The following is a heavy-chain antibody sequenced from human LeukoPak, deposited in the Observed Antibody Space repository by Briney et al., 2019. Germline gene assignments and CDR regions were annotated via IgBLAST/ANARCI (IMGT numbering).Heavy chain of an antibody. CDR3: ARSLLQYYYDSSGYYSYFDY. J-gene: IGHJ4*02. V-gene: IGHV1-69*05. Sequence: SVKVSCKASGGTFSSYAISWVRQAPGQGLEWMGGIIPIFGTANYAQKFQGRVTITTDESTSTAYMELSSLRSEDTAVYYCARSLLQYYYDSSGYYSYFDYWGQGTLVTVSS. CDR1: GGTFSSYA. CDR2: IIPIFGTA. D-gene: IGHD3-22*01.